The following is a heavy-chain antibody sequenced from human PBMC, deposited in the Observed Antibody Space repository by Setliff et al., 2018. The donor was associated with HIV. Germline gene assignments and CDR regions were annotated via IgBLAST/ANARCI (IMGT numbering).Heavy chain of an antibody. V-gene: IGHV4-4*09. Sequence: SETLSLTCTVSGGSISSYYWSWIRQPPGKGLEWIGYIYTSGSTNYNPSLKSRLTISVDTSKNQFSLKLSSVTAADTAVYYCARVYSRSWFFFDHWGQGILVTVSS. CDR2: IYTSGST. J-gene: IGHJ4*02. D-gene: IGHD6-13*01. CDR1: GGSISSYY. CDR3: ARVYSRSWFFFDH.